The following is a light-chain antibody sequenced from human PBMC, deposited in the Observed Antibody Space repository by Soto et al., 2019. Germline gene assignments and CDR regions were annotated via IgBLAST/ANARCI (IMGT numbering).Light chain of an antibody. CDR2: EGS. Sequence: QAVLTQPASVSGSPGQSITISCTGTSSDVGSYNLVSWYQQHPGKAPKLMIYEGSKRPSGVSNSFSGSKSGNTASLTISGLQAEDEADYYCCSYAGSRVFGGGTKLTVL. CDR1: SSDVGSYNL. CDR3: CSYAGSRV. J-gene: IGLJ2*01. V-gene: IGLV2-23*01.